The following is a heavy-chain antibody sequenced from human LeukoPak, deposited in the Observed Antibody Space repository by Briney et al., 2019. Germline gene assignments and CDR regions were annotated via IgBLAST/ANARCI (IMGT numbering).Heavy chain of an antibody. Sequence: PSETLSLTCTVSGGSISSYYWTWIRQPPGKGLEYIGYIYYSGSTNYNPSLKSRVTISVDTSKNQFSLKLSSVTAADTAVYYCAAWSGYTHAFDIWGQGTMVTVSS. CDR3: AAWSGYTHAFDI. CDR1: GGSISSYY. V-gene: IGHV4-59*01. CDR2: IYYSGST. D-gene: IGHD5-18*01. J-gene: IGHJ3*02.